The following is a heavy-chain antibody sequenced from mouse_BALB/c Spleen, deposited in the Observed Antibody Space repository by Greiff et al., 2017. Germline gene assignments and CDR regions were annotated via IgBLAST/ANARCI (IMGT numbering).Heavy chain of an antibody. D-gene: IGHD2-1*01. V-gene: IGHV14-3*02. J-gene: IGHJ2*01. CDR2: IDPANGNT. CDR3: ARRYYGNRRYFDY. CDR1: GFNIKDTY. Sequence: EVQLQQSGAELVKPGASVKLSCTASGFNIKDTYMHWVKQRPEQGLEWIGRIDPANGNTKYDPKFQGKATITADTSSNTAYLQLSSLTSEDTAVYYCARRYYGNRRYFDYWGQGTTLTVSS.